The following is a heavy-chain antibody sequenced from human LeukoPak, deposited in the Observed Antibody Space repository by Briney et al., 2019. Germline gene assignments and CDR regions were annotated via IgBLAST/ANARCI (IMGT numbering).Heavy chain of an antibody. CDR2: IYYSGST. V-gene: IGHV4-30-4*01. J-gene: IGHJ4*02. D-gene: IGHD2-15*01. CDR3: ARSIGYFDY. CDR1: GCSISSDDYY. Sequence: SQTLSLTCTVSGCSISSDDYYWSWMPPPPGKGLEWIGYIYYSGSTYYNPSLKSRVTISVDTSKNQFSLKLSSVTAADTAVYYCARSIGYFDYWGQGTLVTVSS.